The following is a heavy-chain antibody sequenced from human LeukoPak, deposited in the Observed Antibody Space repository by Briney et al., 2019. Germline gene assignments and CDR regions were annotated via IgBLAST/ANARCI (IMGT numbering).Heavy chain of an antibody. V-gene: IGHV3-64*01. J-gene: IGHJ6*02. Sequence: PGGSLRLSCAASGFTFSSYAMHWVRQAPGKGLEYVSAISSNGGSTYYANSVKGRFTISRDNSKNTLYLQMGSLRAEDMAVYYCARDARYYGSGIHPPPYYYGMDVWGQGTTVTVSS. CDR1: GFTFSSYA. D-gene: IGHD3-10*01. CDR2: ISSNGGST. CDR3: ARDARYYGSGIHPPPYYYGMDV.